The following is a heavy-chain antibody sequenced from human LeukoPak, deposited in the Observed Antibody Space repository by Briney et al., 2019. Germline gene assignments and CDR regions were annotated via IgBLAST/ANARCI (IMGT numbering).Heavy chain of an antibody. D-gene: IGHD3-22*01. Sequence: GGSLRPSCAASVFTFSSYEMNWVRQAPGKGLEWVSYISTSGSTIYYADSVKGRFTISRDNPKKSLYLQMNSLRAEDTAVYYCAKDYYDGQYSFDAFDIWGQGTMVTVSS. V-gene: IGHV3-48*03. CDR2: ISTSGSTI. CDR3: AKDYYDGQYSFDAFDI. J-gene: IGHJ3*02. CDR1: VFTFSSYE.